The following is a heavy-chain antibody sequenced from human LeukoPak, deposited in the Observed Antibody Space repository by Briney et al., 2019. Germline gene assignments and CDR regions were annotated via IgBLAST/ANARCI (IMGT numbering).Heavy chain of an antibody. CDR1: GYTFTGYY. V-gene: IGHV1-2*02. CDR3: ARVGGVVSGNWFDP. CDR2: INPNSGGT. D-gene: IGHD3-3*01. J-gene: IGHJ5*02. Sequence: ASVKVSCTASGYTFTGYYMHWVRQAPGQGLEWMGWINPNSGGTNYAQKFQGRVTMTRDTSTSTAYMELSRLRSDDTAVYYCARVGGVVSGNWFDPWGQGTLVTVSS.